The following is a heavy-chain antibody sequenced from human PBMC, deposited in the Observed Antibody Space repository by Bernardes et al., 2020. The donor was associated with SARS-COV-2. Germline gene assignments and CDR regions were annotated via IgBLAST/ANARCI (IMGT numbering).Heavy chain of an antibody. CDR3: ARLSWGYATYYYYYGMDV. J-gene: IGHJ6*02. V-gene: IGHV5-51*01. D-gene: IGHD2-8*01. CDR1: GYSFTSYW. Sequence: GESLKISCKGSGYSFTSYWIGWVRQMPGKGLEWMGIIYPGDSDTRYSPSFQGQVTISADKSISTAYLQWSSLKASDTAMYYCARLSWGYATYYYYYGMDVWGQGTTVTVSS. CDR2: IYPGDSDT.